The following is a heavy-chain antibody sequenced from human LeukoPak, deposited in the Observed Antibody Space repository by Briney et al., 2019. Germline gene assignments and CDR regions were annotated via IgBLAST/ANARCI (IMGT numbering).Heavy chain of an antibody. Sequence: PGGSLRLSCAASGFTFTNYWMSWVRQAPGKGLDWVATIKQDGTEKYYVDSVKGRFTISRDNAKNSLYLQMNSLRAEDTAVYYCARNLGGWFDPWGQGTLVTVSS. J-gene: IGHJ5*02. D-gene: IGHD3-16*01. V-gene: IGHV3-7*03. CDR1: GFTFTNYW. CDR2: IKQDGTEK. CDR3: ARNLGGWFDP.